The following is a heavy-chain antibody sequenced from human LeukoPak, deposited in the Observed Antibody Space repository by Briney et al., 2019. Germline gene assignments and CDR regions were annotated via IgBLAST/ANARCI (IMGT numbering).Heavy chain of an antibody. J-gene: IGHJ4*02. V-gene: IGHV1-69*01. CDR3: ARGIITMVRGVNYYFDY. Sequence: SVKVSCKASGGTFSGYAISWVRQAPGQGLEWMGGIIPIFGTANYAQKFQGRVTITADESTSTAYMELSSLRSEDTAVYYCARGIITMVRGVNYYFDYWGQGTLVTVSS. CDR2: IIPIFGTA. CDR1: GGTFSGYA. D-gene: IGHD3-10*01.